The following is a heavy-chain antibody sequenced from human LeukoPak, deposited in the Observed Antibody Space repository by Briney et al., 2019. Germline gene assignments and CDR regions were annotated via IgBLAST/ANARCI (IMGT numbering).Heavy chain of an antibody. Sequence: KPSETLSLTCTVSGGSISSSSYYWGWIRQPPGKGLEWIGSIYYSGSTNYNPSLKSRVTISVDTSKNQFSLKLSSVTAADTAVYYCARSPNYYGSGAYGMDVWGQGTTVTVSS. CDR2: IYYSGST. V-gene: IGHV4-39*07. CDR1: GGSISSSSYY. D-gene: IGHD3-10*01. J-gene: IGHJ6*02. CDR3: ARSPNYYGSGAYGMDV.